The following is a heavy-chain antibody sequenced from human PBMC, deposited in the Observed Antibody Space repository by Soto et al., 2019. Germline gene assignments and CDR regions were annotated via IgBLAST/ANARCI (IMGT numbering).Heavy chain of an antibody. CDR3: ARDRGYGDYLFAPKANYYYYGMDV. Sequence: PGGSLRLSCAASGFTFSSYAMHWVRQAPGKGLEWVAVISYDGSNKYYADSVKGRFTISRDNSKNTLYLQMNSLRAEDTAVYYCARDRGYGDYLFAPKANYYYYGMDVWGQGTTVTVSS. D-gene: IGHD4-17*01. CDR2: ISYDGSNK. CDR1: GFTFSSYA. V-gene: IGHV3-30-3*01. J-gene: IGHJ6*02.